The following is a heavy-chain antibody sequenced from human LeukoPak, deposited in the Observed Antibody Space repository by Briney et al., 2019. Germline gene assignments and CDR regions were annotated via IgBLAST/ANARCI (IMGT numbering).Heavy chain of an antibody. Sequence: KPSETLSLTCTVSGGSISSSGYYWGWIRQPPGKGLEWIGSIYYSRTTYYNPSLKSRVTISVDSSKNQFSLNLSSVTASDTAVYYCARHENLQNWFDPWGQGTLVTVSS. CDR2: IYYSRTT. D-gene: IGHD2/OR15-2a*01. J-gene: IGHJ5*02. CDR1: GGSISSSGYY. CDR3: ARHENLQNWFDP. V-gene: IGHV4-39*01.